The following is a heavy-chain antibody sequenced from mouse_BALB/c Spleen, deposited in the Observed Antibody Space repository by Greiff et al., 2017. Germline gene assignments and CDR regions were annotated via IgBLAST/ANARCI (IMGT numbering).Heavy chain of an antibody. CDR3: ARGVYYRYWYFDV. V-gene: IGHV3-2*02. J-gene: IGHJ1*01. Sequence: EVKLMESGPGLVKPSQSLSLTCTVTGYSITSDYAWNWIRQFPGNKLEWMGYISYSGSTSYNPSLKSRISITRDTSKNQFFLQLNSVTTEDTATYYCARGVYYRYWYFDVWGAGTTVTVSS. CDR1: GYSITSDYA. CDR2: ISYSGST. D-gene: IGHD2-14*01.